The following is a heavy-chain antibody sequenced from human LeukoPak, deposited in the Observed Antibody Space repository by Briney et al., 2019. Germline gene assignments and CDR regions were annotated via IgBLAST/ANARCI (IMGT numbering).Heavy chain of an antibody. Sequence: VAFIRYDGSNKYYADSVKGRFTISRDNSKNTLYLQMNSLRAEDTAVYYCAREAGWLRSSDYWGQGTLVTVSS. V-gene: IGHV3-30*02. J-gene: IGHJ4*02. CDR3: AREAGWLRSSDY. CDR2: IRYDGSNK. D-gene: IGHD5-12*01.